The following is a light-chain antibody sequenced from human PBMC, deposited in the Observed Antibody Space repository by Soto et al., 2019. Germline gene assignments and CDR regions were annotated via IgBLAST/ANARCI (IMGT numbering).Light chain of an antibody. CDR2: EDS. J-gene: IGLJ2*01. CDR3: QSADSNTNFVV. CDR1: TLTKQY. Sequence: SYELTQPASVSVSPGQTARITCSGDTLTKQYAYWFQQKPGQAPVLVIYEDSERPSGIPERFSGSSSGTTVTLTISGVQAEDEAEYYCQSADSNTNFVVFGGGTKLTVL. V-gene: IGLV3-25*02.